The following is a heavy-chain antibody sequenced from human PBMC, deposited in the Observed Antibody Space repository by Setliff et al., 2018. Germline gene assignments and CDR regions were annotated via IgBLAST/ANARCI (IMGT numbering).Heavy chain of an antibody. J-gene: IGHJ3*02. CDR3: AKQRRNVVGGSDI. CDR1: EYSFNNYW. V-gene: IGHV5-51*01. D-gene: IGHD2-15*01. CDR2: IYPTDSDT. Sequence: GESLKISCKGSEYSFNNYWIAWVRQMPGKGLEWMGIIYPTDSDTRYSPSFQGQVTISVDKSIATAYLQWRSLEASDTAIYYCAKQRRNVVGGSDIWGQGTMVTVSS.